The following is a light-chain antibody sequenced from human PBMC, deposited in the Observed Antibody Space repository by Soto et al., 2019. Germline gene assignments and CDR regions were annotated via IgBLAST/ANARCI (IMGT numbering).Light chain of an antibody. V-gene: IGLV1-40*01. CDR2: GNS. J-gene: IGLJ1*01. CDR1: SSNIGAGSD. CDR3: QSYDSSLSGWYV. Sequence: QSVLTQPPSVSGAPGQRVTISCTGSSSNIGAGSDVHWYQQLPGTAPKLLIYGNSNRPSGVPDRFSGSKSCTSASLAITVLQAEDEADYYCQSYDSSLSGWYVFGTGTKVTVL.